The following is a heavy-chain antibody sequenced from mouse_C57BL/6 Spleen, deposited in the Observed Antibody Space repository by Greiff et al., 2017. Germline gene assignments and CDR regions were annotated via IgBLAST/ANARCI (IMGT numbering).Heavy chain of an antibody. V-gene: IGHV5-9-1*02. CDR2: ISSGGDYI. J-gene: IGHJ4*01. CDR1: GFTFSSYA. CDR3: TRGGFRGYYAMYY. Sequence: EVQRVESGEGLVKPGGSLKLSCAASGFTFSSYAMSWVRQTPEKRLEWVAYISSGGDYIYYADTVKGRFTISRDNARNTLYRQMSSLKAEDTAMYYCTRGGFRGYYAMYYWGQGTSVTVSS.